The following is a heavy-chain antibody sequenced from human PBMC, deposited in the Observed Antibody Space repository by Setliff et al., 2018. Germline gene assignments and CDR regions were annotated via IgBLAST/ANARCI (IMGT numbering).Heavy chain of an antibody. V-gene: IGHV4-61*02. CDR3: AKEGYYDHFGYYHYYFDF. CDR2: IYTSGST. CDR1: GGSVSSGSYY. D-gene: IGHD3-22*01. J-gene: IGHJ4*02. Sequence: PSETLSLTCTVSGGSVSSGSYYWSWIRQPAGKGLEWIGRIYTSGSTNYNPSLKSRVAIPVDTSKNQFSLRLSSVTAADTAVYYCAKEGYYDHFGYYHYYFDFWGQGTLVTV.